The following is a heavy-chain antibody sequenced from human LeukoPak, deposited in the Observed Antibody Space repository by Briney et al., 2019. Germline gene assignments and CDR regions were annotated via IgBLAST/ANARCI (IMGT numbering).Heavy chain of an antibody. V-gene: IGHV4-59*01. J-gene: IGHJ4*02. Sequence: SETLSLTCTVSDDSISNYYWSWIRQPPGKGLEWIGYIFYSGSTNYNPSLKGRLTISVDTSKKQFSLKLSSVTAADTAVYYCARAKKGVAGSFDYWGQGTLVTVSS. CDR2: IFYSGST. CDR1: DDSISNYY. D-gene: IGHD6-19*01. CDR3: ARAKKGVAGSFDY.